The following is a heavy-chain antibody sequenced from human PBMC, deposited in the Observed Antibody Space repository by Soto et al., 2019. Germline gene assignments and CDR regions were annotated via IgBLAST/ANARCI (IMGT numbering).Heavy chain of an antibody. V-gene: IGHV3-23*01. CDR2: ISSSGTNT. J-gene: IGHJ4*02. CDR1: GFTFSKYA. D-gene: IGHD3-10*01. Sequence: EVQLMESGGGLVQPGGSLRLSCEVSGFTFSKYAMSWVRQAPGKGLEWVSGISSSGTNTYYGDSVKGRFSISRDNSKNTLSLQMNSLRDEDTAVYYCANSLRGGSWTRDYWGQGTLVTVSS. CDR3: ANSLRGGSWTRDY.